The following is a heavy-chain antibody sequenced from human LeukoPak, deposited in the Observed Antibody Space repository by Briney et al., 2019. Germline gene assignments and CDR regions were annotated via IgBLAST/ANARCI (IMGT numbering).Heavy chain of an antibody. CDR1: GGSISSSNW. D-gene: IGHD6-13*01. J-gene: IGHJ4*02. V-gene: IGHV4-4*02. Sequence: SETLSLTCAVSGGSISSSNWWSWVRQPPGKGLEWIGEIYHSGSTNYNPSLKSRVTISVDKSKNQFSLKLSSVTAADTAVYYCARAQIAAGRVFDYWGQGTLVTVSS. CDR2: IYHSGST. CDR3: ARAQIAAGRVFDY.